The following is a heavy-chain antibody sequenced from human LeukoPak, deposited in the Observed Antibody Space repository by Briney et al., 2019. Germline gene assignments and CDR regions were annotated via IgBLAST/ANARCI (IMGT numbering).Heavy chain of an antibody. D-gene: IGHD5-24*01. Sequence: EGSLRLSCVASGFPFSSYWMTWVRQAPGKGLEWVANIKQDGSKKSYVDSVKGRYTISRDNAKNSLYLQMNSLRAEDTAIYYCTRVGYIDEGIDYWGQGTLVTVSS. J-gene: IGHJ4*02. CDR2: IKQDGSKK. CDR1: GFPFSSYW. V-gene: IGHV3-7*04. CDR3: TRVGYIDEGIDY.